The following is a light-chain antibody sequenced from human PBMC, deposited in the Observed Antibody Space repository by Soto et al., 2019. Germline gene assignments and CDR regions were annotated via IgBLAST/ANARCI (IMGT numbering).Light chain of an antibody. CDR1: QTISSW. Sequence: DIHFTQSPSSLSSSVGDRVTVTLRASQTISSWLAWYQQKPWKAPKLLIYKASTLKSGVPSRFSGSGFGTEFTLTISRLQPDHFATHYCQHYNSYSEAFGQGTKVDIK. J-gene: IGKJ1*01. CDR3: QHYNSYSEA. CDR2: KAS. V-gene: IGKV1-5*03.